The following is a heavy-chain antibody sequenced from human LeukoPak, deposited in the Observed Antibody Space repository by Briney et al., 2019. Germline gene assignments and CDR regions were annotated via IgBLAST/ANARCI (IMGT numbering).Heavy chain of an antibody. CDR2: IFHSGTT. V-gene: IGHV4-4*02. D-gene: IGHD2-21*02. CDR3: ARIPCGGDCYPTGFDY. J-gene: IGHJ4*02. Sequence: PSETLSLTCTVSSGSIFSSNWWGWVRQPPGKGLEWIGQIFHSGTTTYSPSLKSRVTISVDTSKNQFSLKLSSVTAADTAVYYCARIPCGGDCYPTGFDYWGQGTLVTVSS. CDR1: SGSIFSSNW.